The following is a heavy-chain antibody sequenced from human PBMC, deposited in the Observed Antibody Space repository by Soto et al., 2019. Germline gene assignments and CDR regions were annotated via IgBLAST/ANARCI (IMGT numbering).Heavy chain of an antibody. D-gene: IGHD6-19*01. CDR3: ARDIAVAANWFDP. CDR1: GFTFSSYW. CDR2: IKQDGSEK. J-gene: IGHJ5*02. V-gene: IGHV3-7*01. Sequence: EVQLVESGGGLVQPGGSLRLSCAASGFTFSSYWMSWVRQAPGKGLVWVANIKQDGSEKYYVDSVKGRFTISRDNAKNSLYLQMNSLRAEDTAVYYCARDIAVAANWFDPWGQGTLVTVSS.